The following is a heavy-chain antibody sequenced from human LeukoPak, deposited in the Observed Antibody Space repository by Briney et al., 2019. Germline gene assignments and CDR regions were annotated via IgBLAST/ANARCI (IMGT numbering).Heavy chain of an antibody. CDR3: ARGSTFDYYYGSGSYYNGVDY. Sequence: SVKVSCKASGGTFSSYAISWARQAPGQGLEWMGRIIPILGIANYAQKFQGRVTITADKSTSTAYMELSSLRSEDTAVYYCARGSTFDYYYGSGSYYNGVDYWGQGTLVTVSS. CDR1: GGTFSSYA. D-gene: IGHD3-10*01. CDR2: IIPILGIA. J-gene: IGHJ4*02. V-gene: IGHV1-69*04.